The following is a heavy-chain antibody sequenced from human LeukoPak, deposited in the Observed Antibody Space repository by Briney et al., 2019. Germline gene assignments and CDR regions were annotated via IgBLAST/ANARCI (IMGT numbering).Heavy chain of an antibody. CDR3: AKGRGYSSGYYY. V-gene: IGHV3-23*01. J-gene: IGHJ4*02. Sequence: GSLRLSCAASGFTFSSYAMSWVRQAPGKGLEWVSAISGSGGSTYYADSVKGRFTISRDNSKNTLYLQMNSLRAEGTAVYYCAKGRGYSSGYYYWGQGTLVTVSS. D-gene: IGHD3-22*01. CDR1: GFTFSSYA. CDR2: ISGSGGST.